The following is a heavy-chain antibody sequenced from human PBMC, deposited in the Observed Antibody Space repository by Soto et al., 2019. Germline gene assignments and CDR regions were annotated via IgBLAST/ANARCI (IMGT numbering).Heavy chain of an antibody. Sequence: ASVKVSCKASGYRFTNHGISWVRQAPGQGLEWMGWISGNDGKTKYARKLQGRVTMTTDTSTSTAYMEVRSLRSDDTAVYYCAREFYPLDYYFDHWGQGTLVTVSS. CDR2: ISGNDGKT. V-gene: IGHV1-18*01. CDR3: AREFYPLDYYFDH. CDR1: GYRFTNHG. J-gene: IGHJ4*02. D-gene: IGHD1-1*01.